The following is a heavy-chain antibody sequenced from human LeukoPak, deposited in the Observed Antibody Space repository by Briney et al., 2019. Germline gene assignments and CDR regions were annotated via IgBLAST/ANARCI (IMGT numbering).Heavy chain of an antibody. V-gene: IGHV3-21*01. Sequence: GGSLRLSCAASGFTFSSYSMNWVRQAPGKGLEWVSSISSSSSYIYYADSVKGRFTISRDNAKNSLYLQMNSLRAEDTAVYYCARVDSSGWYGFYYMDVWGKGTTVTISS. J-gene: IGHJ6*03. D-gene: IGHD6-19*01. CDR1: GFTFSSYS. CDR2: ISSSSSYI. CDR3: ARVDSSGWYGFYYMDV.